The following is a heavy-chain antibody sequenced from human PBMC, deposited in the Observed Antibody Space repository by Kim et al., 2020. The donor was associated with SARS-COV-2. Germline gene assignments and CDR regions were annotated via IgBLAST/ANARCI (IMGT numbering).Heavy chain of an antibody. Sequence: SETLSLTCTVSGGSISSGGYYWSWIRQHPGKGLEWIGYIYYSGSTYYNPSLKSRVTISVDTSKNQFSLKLSSVTAADTAVYYCASYRLGELSLERGLLGFDYWGQGTLVTVSS. V-gene: IGHV4-31*03. CDR3: ASYRLGELSLERGLLGFDY. D-gene: IGHD3-16*02. CDR1: GGSISSGGYY. CDR2: IYYSGST. J-gene: IGHJ4*02.